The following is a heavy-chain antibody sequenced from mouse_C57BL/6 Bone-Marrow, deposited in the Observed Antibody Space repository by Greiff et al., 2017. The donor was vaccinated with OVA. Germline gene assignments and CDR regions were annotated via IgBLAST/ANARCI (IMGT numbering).Heavy chain of an antibody. D-gene: IGHD2-4*01. V-gene: IGHV5-9*01. J-gene: IGHJ4*01. CDR2: ISGGGGNT. CDR1: GFTFSSYT. Sequence: EVKLMESGGGLVKPGGSLKLSCAASGFTFSSYTMSWVRQTPEKRLEWVATISGGGGNTYYPDSVKGRCTISRDNAKNTLYLQMSSLRSEDTALYYCARGDYDGYYYAMDYWGQGTSVTVSS. CDR3: ARGDYDGYYYAMDY.